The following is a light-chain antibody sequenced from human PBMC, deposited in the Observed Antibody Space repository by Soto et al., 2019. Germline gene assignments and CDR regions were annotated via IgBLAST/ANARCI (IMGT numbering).Light chain of an antibody. CDR2: AAS. J-gene: IGKJ3*01. Sequence: IQLTQSPSSLSASVGDRVTITCRASQGISSYLAWYQQKPGKAPKLLIYAASTLQSRVPSRFSGSGSGTDFTLTISSLQPEDFATYYCQQLNSYPLTFGHGTKVDIK. CDR1: QGISSY. CDR3: QQLNSYPLT. V-gene: IGKV1-9*01.